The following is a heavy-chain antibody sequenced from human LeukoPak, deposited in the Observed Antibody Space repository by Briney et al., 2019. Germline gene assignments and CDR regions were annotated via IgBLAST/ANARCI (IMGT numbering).Heavy chain of an antibody. V-gene: IGHV1-2*02. CDR2: INPNSGGT. D-gene: IGHD3-10*01. CDR3: ARASSGSYRTLNDY. J-gene: IGHJ4*02. CDR1: GYTFTSYY. Sequence: ASVKVSCKASGYTFTSYYMHWVRQAPGQGLEWMGWINPNSGGTNYAQKFQGRVTITADESTSTAYMELSSLRSEDTAVYYCARASSGSYRTLNDYWGQGTLVTVSS.